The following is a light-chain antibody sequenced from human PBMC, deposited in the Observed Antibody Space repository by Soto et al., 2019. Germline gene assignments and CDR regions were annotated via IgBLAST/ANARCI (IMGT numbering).Light chain of an antibody. CDR2: AAS. V-gene: IGKV1-39*01. CDR1: QRISRD. Sequence: DIQMTQAPSSLSASVGDRVTITCRASQRISRDLNWYQQKSGQAPNLLVYAASTLQSGVPSRFSASGSGTDFNLTISSLQPEDFATYYCQQSYNTPYTFGLGTDLEIK. CDR3: QQSYNTPYT. J-gene: IGKJ2*01.